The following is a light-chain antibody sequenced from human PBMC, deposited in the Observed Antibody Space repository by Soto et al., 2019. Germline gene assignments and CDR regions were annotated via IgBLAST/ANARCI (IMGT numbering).Light chain of an antibody. V-gene: IGKV1-39*01. Sequence: DTQMTQSPSTLTSPVGKQVPHTCRASQSIDRWLAWYQQKPGKAPRLLIYAASRLQSGVPARFSGSGVETDFTLTITSLQPEDFGIYYCQQSYALGRTVGGGTKVDI. CDR2: AAS. CDR3: QQSYALGRT. CDR1: QSIDRW. J-gene: IGKJ4*02.